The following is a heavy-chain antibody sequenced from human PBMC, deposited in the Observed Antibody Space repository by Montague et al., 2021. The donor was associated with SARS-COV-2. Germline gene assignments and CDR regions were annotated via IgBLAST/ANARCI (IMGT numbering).Heavy chain of an antibody. CDR1: GASITSRY. CDR2: YYSGST. Sequence: SETLSLTCTVSGASITSRYWSWIRQPPGKGLEWIGRYYSGSTKYNHPPHSRVTISVDTTKNQFSVKVTSVTAADTAVYYCARQGGSNYGWFDPWGQGTLVTVSS. CDR3: ARQGGSNYGWFDP. J-gene: IGHJ5*02. V-gene: IGHV4-59*08. D-gene: IGHD1-26*01.